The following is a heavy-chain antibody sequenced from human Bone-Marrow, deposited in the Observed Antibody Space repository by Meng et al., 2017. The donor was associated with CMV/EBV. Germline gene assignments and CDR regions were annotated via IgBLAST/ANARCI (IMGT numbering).Heavy chain of an antibody. CDR1: GYTFTSYG. CDR2: IDPYNGNT. CDR3: AREPLPSYYNDNSGYSN. J-gene: IGHJ4*02. D-gene: IGHD3-22*01. V-gene: IGHV1-18*01. Sequence: ASVKVSCKASGYTFTSYGINWVRQAPGQGLEWMGWIDPYNGNTEYGQNLQGRVTMTTDTSTSTAYMELRSLRSDDTAVYYCAREPLPSYYNDNSGYSNWGQGTLVTVSS.